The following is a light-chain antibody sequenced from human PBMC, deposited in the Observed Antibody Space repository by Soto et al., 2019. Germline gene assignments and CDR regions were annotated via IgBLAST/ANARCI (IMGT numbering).Light chain of an antibody. Sequence: QAVVTQEPSLTVSPGGTVTLTCASSTGAVTSGYYANWFQQKPGQAPRALISSTSNKHSWTPARFSGSLLGGKAALTLSGVQPEDEAEYYRLLFYRDAWVFGGGTKLTVL. V-gene: IGLV7-43*01. CDR1: TGAVTSGYY. J-gene: IGLJ3*02. CDR3: LLFYRDAWV. CDR2: STS.